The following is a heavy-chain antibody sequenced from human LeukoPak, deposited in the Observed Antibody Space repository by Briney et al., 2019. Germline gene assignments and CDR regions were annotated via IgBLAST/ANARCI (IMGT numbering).Heavy chain of an antibody. V-gene: IGHV4-59*08. CDR3: ARSIGFIDY. J-gene: IGHJ4*02. Sequence: SETLSLTCTVSGGSISTYYWSWIRQPPGKGLEWIAYIDYSGSTSYNPSLMSRVTMFVDMSKNQFSLQLNSVTPEDTAVYYCARSIGFIDYWGQGTLVTVSS. D-gene: IGHD3-10*01. CDR2: IDYSGST. CDR1: GGSISTYY.